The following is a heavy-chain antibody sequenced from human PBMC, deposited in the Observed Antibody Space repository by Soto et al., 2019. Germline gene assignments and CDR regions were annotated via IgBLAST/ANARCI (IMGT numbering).Heavy chain of an antibody. CDR1: GFTFSSYG. V-gene: IGHV3-30*18. Sequence: QVQLVESGGGVVQPGRSLRLSCAASGFTFSSYGMHWVRQAPGKGLEWVAVISYDGSNKYYADSVKGRFTISRDNSKNTLYLQMNSLRAEDTAVYYCVKDLSLKAIEYYFDYWGQGTLVTVSS. CDR3: VKDLSLKAIEYYFDY. J-gene: IGHJ4*02. CDR2: ISYDGSNK. D-gene: IGHD3-22*01.